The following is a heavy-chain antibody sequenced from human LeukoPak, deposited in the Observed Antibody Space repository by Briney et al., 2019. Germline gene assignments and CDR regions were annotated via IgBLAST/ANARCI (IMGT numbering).Heavy chain of an antibody. V-gene: IGHV1-8*01. CDR2: MNPNSGNT. CDR1: GYTFTSYD. Sequence: GASVKVSCKASGYTFTSYDINWVRQATGQGLEWMGWMNPNSGNTGYAQKFQGRVTITRNTSISTAYMELSSLRSEDTAVYYCARAGGTTYYDFWSGYSGNWFDPWGQGTLVTVSS. J-gene: IGHJ5*02. CDR3: ARAGGTTYYDFWSGYSGNWFDP. D-gene: IGHD3-3*01.